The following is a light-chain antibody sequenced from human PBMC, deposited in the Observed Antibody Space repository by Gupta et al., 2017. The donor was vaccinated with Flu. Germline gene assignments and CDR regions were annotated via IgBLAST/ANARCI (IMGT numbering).Light chain of an antibody. V-gene: IGKV3-15*01. CDR2: GVS. CDR1: QSVSSK. Sequence: EVVMSQSPATLSVSPGERATLSCRASQSVSSKLAWYQQKPGQAPRLLIYGVSTRATGIPARFSGSGSGTEFTLTISSLQSEDVAVYDCQQYNNWPPGITFGQGTRLEIK. CDR3: QQYNNWPPGIT. J-gene: IGKJ5*01.